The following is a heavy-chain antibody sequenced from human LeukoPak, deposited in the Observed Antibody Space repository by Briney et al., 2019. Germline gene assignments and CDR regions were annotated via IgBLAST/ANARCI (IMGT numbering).Heavy chain of an antibody. CDR1: GFTFSRHW. CDR2: IKQDGSAK. V-gene: IGHV3-7*03. J-gene: IGHJ4*02. Sequence: XGSLRLSCAASGFTFSRHWMYWVRQAPGKGLEWVANIKQDGSAKPYVDSVKGRFTISRDNAKNSLLLQINSLRAEDTAVYYCARDNGWSADFWGQGTLVTVSS. D-gene: IGHD2-15*01. CDR3: ARDNGWSADF.